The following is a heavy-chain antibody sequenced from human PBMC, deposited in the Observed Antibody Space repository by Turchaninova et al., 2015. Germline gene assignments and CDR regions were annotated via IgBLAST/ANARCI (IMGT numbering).Heavy chain of an antibody. CDR1: GFTFSSYE. V-gene: IGHV3-48*03. CDR2: ISSGGRNA. J-gene: IGHJ4*02. D-gene: IGHD2-15*01. CDR3: ARYRYCSGCGSGYFDY. Sequence: EVQLVESGGGLVQPGGSLRLSCAASGFTFSSYELGWCLPSQGRGMGWVSCISSGGRNAYYAEYGKGRFTISRDNNKNALYLQMIYLRVEDTAVYYFARYRYCSGCGSGYFDYGGQGTLVTVSS.